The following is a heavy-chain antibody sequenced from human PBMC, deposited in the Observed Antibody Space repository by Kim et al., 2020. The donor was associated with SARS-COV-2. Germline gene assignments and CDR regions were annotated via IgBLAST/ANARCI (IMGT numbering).Heavy chain of an antibody. CDR3: AKIIAVAPSFDY. CDR1: GFTFSSYG. Sequence: GGSLRLSCAASGFTFSSYGMHWVRQAPGKGLEWVAVISYDGSNKYYVDSVKGRFTISRDNSKNTLYLQMNSLRAEDTAVYYCAKIIAVAPSFDYWGQGTL. D-gene: IGHD6-19*01. V-gene: IGHV3-30*18. CDR2: ISYDGSNK. J-gene: IGHJ4*02.